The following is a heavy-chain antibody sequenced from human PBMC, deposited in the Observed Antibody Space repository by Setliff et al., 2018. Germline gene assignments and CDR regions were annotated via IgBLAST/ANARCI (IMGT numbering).Heavy chain of an antibody. CDR1: GFTFSNAW. CDR2: IKSITDGGTT. V-gene: IGHV3-15*01. D-gene: IGHD6-19*01. J-gene: IGHJ4*02. CDR3: TNSYSSGNY. Sequence: PGGSLRLSCAASGFTFSNAWMSWVRQAPGKGLEWVGRIKSITDGGTTDYAAPVKGRFTISRDDSKNTLYLQMNSLKTEDTAVYYCTNSYSSGNYWGQGTLVTVSS.